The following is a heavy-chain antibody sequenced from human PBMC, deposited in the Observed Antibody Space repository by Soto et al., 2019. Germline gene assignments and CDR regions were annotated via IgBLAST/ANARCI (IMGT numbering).Heavy chain of an antibody. CDR1: GFTFSSYW. D-gene: IGHD6-13*01. Sequence: GGSLRLSCAASGFTFSSYWLHWVRQAPGKGLVWVSRINSDGSSTSYADSVKGRFTISRDNAKNTLYLQMNSLRAEDTAVYYCARVLGSSSSLGGNDAFDIWGQGTMVTVSS. CDR2: INSDGSST. V-gene: IGHV3-74*01. CDR3: ARVLGSSSSLGGNDAFDI. J-gene: IGHJ3*02.